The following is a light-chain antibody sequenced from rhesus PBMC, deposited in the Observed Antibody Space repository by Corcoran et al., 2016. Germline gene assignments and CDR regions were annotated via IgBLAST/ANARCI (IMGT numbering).Light chain of an antibody. CDR1: QGISTY. CDR3: LQYNSDPPT. CDR2: AAS. Sequence: DIQMTQSPSSLSASVGDRVTITCRASQGISTYLNWYQQKPGKALKRLIYAASSLESGVPSRFRGSGSGTDFTLTISSLQPEDFATYYCLQYNSDPPTFGQGTKVEIK. J-gene: IGKJ1*01. V-gene: IGKV1-43*02.